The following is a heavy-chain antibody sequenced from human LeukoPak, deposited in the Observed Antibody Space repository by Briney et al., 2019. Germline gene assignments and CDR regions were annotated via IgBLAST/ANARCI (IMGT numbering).Heavy chain of an antibody. CDR3: ASGGPRKRYDFWSGYVMPA. V-gene: IGHV1-2*02. CDR2: INPNSGGT. D-gene: IGHD3-3*01. J-gene: IGHJ3*01. CDR1: GYTFTGYY. Sequence: ASVKVSCKASGYTFTGYYMHWVRQAPGQGLEWMGWINPNSGGTNYAQKFQGRVTMTRDTSISTAYMELSRLRSDDTAVYYCASGGPRKRYDFWSGYVMPAWGQGTMVTVSS.